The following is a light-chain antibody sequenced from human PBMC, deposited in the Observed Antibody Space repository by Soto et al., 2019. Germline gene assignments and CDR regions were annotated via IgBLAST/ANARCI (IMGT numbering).Light chain of an antibody. CDR1: QSVSSSY. CDR2: DAS. CDR3: QQCGSSPS. J-gene: IGKJ1*01. V-gene: IGKV3-20*01. Sequence: EIVLTQSPGTLTLSPGERATLSCRASQSVSSSYLAWYQQKPGQAPRLLIYDASSRATGIPDRFSGSGSGTVFTLAISRREPEDFAVYYCQQCGSSPSFGQGTKVELK.